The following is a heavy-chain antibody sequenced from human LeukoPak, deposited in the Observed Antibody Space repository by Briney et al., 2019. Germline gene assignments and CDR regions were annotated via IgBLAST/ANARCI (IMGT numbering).Heavy chain of an antibody. CDR1: GFTVSSNY. V-gene: IGHV3-66*02. J-gene: IGHJ4*02. CDR2: IYSGGST. Sequence: SGGSLRLSCAASGFTVSSNYMSWVRQAPGKGLEWVSVIYSGGSTYYADSVKGRFTISRDNSENTLYLQMNSLRAEDTAVYYCARDLRYYDSSGYYSKYYFDYWGQGTLVTVSS. CDR3: ARDLRYYDSSGYYSKYYFDY. D-gene: IGHD3-22*01.